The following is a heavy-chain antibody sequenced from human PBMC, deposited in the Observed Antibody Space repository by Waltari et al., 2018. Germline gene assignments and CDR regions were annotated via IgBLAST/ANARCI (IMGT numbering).Heavy chain of an antibody. CDR2: ISYDGSNK. CDR1: GFTFSSYA. D-gene: IGHD3-9*01. CDR3: ARPDYDILGFDP. V-gene: IGHV3-30*01. Sequence: QVQLVESGGGVVQPGRSLRLSCAASGFTFSSYAMHWGRQAPGKGLGWVAVISYDGSNKYYADSVKGRFTISRDNSKNTLYLQMNSLRAEDTAVYYCARPDYDILGFDPWGQGTLVTVSS. J-gene: IGHJ5*02.